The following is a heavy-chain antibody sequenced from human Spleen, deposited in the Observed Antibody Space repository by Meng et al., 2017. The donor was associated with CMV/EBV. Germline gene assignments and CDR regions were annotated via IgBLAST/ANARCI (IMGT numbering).Heavy chain of an antibody. CDR1: GYIFTDYY. Sequence: ASVKVSCKASGYIFTDYYIHWVRQAPGQGLDRMGWINPNSGGTNYAQKFQGRVTMTRDTSITTAYMELSRLRSDDTAVYYCARELTTSRGMDVWGQGTTVTVSS. V-gene: IGHV1-2*02. D-gene: IGHD4-11*01. CDR2: INPNSGGT. CDR3: ARELTTSRGMDV. J-gene: IGHJ6*02.